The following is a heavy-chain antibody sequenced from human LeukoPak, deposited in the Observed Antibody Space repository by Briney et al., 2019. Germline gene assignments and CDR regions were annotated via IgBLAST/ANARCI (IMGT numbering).Heavy chain of an antibody. CDR3: ARDSGRWYYDTSGVWGYYFEY. V-gene: IGHV1-18*01. J-gene: IGHJ4*02. Sequence: ASVKVSCKASRGTFGNSAIVWVRQAPGQGLEWMGWISAHNGNTNYAQKLQGRVTMTTDTSTSTAYMELRSLRSDDTAVYYCARDSGRWYYDTSGVWGYYFEYWGQGTLVSVSS. CDR1: RGTFGNSA. CDR2: ISAHNGNT. D-gene: IGHD3-22*01.